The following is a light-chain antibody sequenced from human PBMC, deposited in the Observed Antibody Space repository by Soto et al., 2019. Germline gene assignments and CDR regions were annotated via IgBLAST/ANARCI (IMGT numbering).Light chain of an antibody. CDR1: QGISNY. CDR2: AAS. J-gene: IGKJ5*01. V-gene: IGKV1-27*01. CDR3: QPPG. Sequence: IKMYQSPASLSAYVGDRVTITCRASQGISNYLAWYQQKPGKVPKLLIYAASTLQSGVPSRFSGSGSGTEFTLTISSLQSEDFAVYSCQPPGFGQLRLLEI.